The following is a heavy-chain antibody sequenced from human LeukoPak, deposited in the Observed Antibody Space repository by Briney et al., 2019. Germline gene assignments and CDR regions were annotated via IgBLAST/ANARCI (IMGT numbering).Heavy chain of an antibody. CDR3: ARVQDLTGFDP. CDR1: GYTFTSYG. J-gene: IGHJ5*02. CDR2: INPNSGGT. Sequence: ASVKVSCKASGYTFTSYGISWVRQAPGQGLEWMGRINPNSGGTNYAERFQGRVTVTRDTSISTAYMELSRLRSDDTAVYYCARVQDLTGFDPWGQGTLVTVSS. D-gene: IGHD7-27*01. V-gene: IGHV1-2*06.